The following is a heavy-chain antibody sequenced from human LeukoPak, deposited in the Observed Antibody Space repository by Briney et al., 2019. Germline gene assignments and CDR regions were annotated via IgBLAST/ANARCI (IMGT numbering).Heavy chain of an antibody. J-gene: IGHJ5*02. Sequence: SETLSLTCTVSGGSISSYYWSWIQQPAGKGLEWIGRIYTSGSTNYNPSLKSRVTISVDTSKNQFSLKLSSVTAADTAVYYCARHSTGIAAAGLGGGFDPWGQGTLVTVSS. V-gene: IGHV4-4*07. CDR3: ARHSTGIAAAGLGGGFDP. CDR2: IYTSGST. CDR1: GGSISSYY. D-gene: IGHD6-13*01.